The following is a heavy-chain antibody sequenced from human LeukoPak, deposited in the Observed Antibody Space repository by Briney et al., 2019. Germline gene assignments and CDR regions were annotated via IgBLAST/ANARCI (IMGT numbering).Heavy chain of an antibody. CDR3: ARVGYYDGSGYPIGDY. CDR2: ISAYNGNT. D-gene: IGHD3-22*01. V-gene: IGHV1-18*01. J-gene: IGHJ4*02. CDR1: GYTFTSYG. Sequence: ASVKVSCKASGYTFTSYGISWVRQAPGQGLEWMGWISAYNGNTNYAQKLQGRVTMTTDTSTSTAYMELRSLRSDDTAVYYCARVGYYDGSGYPIGDYWGQGTLVTVSS.